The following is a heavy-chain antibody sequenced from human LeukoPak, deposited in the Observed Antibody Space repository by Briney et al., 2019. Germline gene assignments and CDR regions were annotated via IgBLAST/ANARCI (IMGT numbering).Heavy chain of an antibody. CDR1: GFVFSTHG. V-gene: IGHV3-48*01. Sequence: GGSLRLSCTASGFVFSTHGMNWVRQAPGKGLEWISYISTSGAKFYADSVRGRFTISRDNSKNTLYLQMNSLRAEDTAVYYCARTNRYSGSYFDYWGQGTLVTVSS. CDR3: ARTNRYSGSYFDY. CDR2: ISTSGAK. J-gene: IGHJ4*02. D-gene: IGHD1-26*01.